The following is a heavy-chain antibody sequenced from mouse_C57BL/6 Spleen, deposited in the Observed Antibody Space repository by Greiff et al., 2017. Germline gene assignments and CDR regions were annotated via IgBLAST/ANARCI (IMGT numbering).Heavy chain of an antibody. CDR2: ISSGGSYT. J-gene: IGHJ3*01. V-gene: IGHV5-6*01. Sequence: DVHLVESGGDLMKPGGSLKLSCAASGFTFSSYGMSWVRQTPDKRLEWVATISSGGSYTYYPDSVKGRFTISRDNAKNTLFLQMSSLKSEDTAMYYCARHDRYGNYSFAYWGQGTLVTVSA. CDR3: ARHDRYGNYSFAY. D-gene: IGHD2-10*02. CDR1: GFTFSSYG.